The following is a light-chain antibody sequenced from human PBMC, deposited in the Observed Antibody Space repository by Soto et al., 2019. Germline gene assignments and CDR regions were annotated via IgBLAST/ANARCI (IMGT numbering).Light chain of an antibody. V-gene: IGLV2-11*01. CDR1: SSNVGGYNY. CDR3: CSYAGDYTWL. CDR2: DVS. Sequence: QSVLTQPRSVSGSPGQSVTISCTGTSSNVGGYNYVSWYQQHPVKAPKLMIYDVSKRPSGVPDRFFGSKSGNTASLTISGLQAEDEADYYCCSYAGDYTWLFGGGTKLTVL. J-gene: IGLJ3*02.